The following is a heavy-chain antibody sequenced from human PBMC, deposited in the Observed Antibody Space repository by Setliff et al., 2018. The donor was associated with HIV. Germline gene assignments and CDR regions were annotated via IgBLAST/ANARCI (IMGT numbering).Heavy chain of an antibody. CDR3: ARHCGYSPGQICYYYLDI. Sequence: SETLSLTCSVSGASIGSSHYYWGWIRQPPGKGLEWVASIYYNGSTFYNPSLKSRVTISVDTSKNQFSLNLSPVTAADTAVYYCARHCGYSPGQICYYYLDIWGKGTTVTVSS. CDR1: GASIGSSHYY. D-gene: IGHD5-18*01. J-gene: IGHJ6*03. V-gene: IGHV4-39*01. CDR2: IYYNGST.